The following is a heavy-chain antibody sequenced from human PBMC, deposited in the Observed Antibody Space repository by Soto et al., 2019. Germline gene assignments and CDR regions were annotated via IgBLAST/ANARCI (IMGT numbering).Heavy chain of an antibody. CDR3: ARDWSYYDSSGYPLYYFDY. J-gene: IGHJ4*02. D-gene: IGHD3-22*01. Sequence: ASVKVSCKASGYTFNKYPMHWVRQAPGQGLEWMGWINAANGDTGYSQKFQGRVTLTRDTSASTAYMELSSLRSEDTAVYYCARDWSYYDSSGYPLYYFDYWGQGTLVTVSS. CDR1: GYTFNKYP. V-gene: IGHV1-3*01. CDR2: INAANGDT.